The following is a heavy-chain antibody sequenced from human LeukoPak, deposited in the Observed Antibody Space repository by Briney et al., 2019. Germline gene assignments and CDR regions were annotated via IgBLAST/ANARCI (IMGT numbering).Heavy chain of an antibody. CDR1: GFTFSSYG. V-gene: IGHV3-33*01. CDR3: ARSSSYGLFGAFDI. CDR2: IWYDGSNK. Sequence: GGSLRLSCAASGFTFSSYGMHWVRQAPGKGLEWVAVIWYDGSNKYYADSVKGRFTISRDSSKNTLYLQMNSLRAEDTAVYYCARSSSYGLFGAFDIWGQGTMVTVSS. D-gene: IGHD2-21*01. J-gene: IGHJ3*02.